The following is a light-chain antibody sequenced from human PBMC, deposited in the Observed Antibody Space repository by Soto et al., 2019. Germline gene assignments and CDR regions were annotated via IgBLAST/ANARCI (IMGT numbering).Light chain of an antibody. CDR1: SSDVGGYNY. V-gene: IGLV2-14*03. Sequence: QSALPQPASVSGSPGQSITISCTGTSSDVGGYNYASWFQQHPGKAPKLKIYEVSNRPSGVSNRFSGSKSGYTASLTISDLQAEDEADYYCTSFTRSNTWVFGGGTKLTV. J-gene: IGLJ3*02. CDR3: TSFTRSNTWV. CDR2: EVS.